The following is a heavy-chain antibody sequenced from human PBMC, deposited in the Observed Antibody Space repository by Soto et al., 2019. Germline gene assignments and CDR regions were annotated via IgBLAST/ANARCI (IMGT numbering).Heavy chain of an antibody. CDR1: GGTFSSYV. Sequence: QVQLVQSGAEVKKSGSSVKFSCKASGGTFSSYVINWVRQAPGHGLEWMGGIMPIFGTPNYAQKFQGRVTISADESTSTAYMELSSLRSDDTAVFYCARSGVAAAIGKPTRDDAFDIWGQGTMVIVSS. V-gene: IGHV1-69*01. CDR3: ARSGVAAAIGKPTRDDAFDI. J-gene: IGHJ3*02. CDR2: IMPIFGTP. D-gene: IGHD2-2*01.